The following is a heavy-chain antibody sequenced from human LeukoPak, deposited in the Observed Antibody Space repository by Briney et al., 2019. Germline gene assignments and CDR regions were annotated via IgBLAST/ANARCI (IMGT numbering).Heavy chain of an antibody. CDR1: GYSISSGYY. CDR2: IYHSGST. V-gene: IGHV4-38-2*02. J-gene: IGHJ4*02. CDR3: ARDYVGDGHDY. D-gene: IGHD4-17*01. Sequence: SETLSLTCTVSGYSISSGYYWGWIRQPPGKGLEWIGSIYHSGSTYYNPSLKSRVTISVDTSKNQFSLKLSSVTAADTAVYYCARDYVGDGHDYWGQGTLVTVSS.